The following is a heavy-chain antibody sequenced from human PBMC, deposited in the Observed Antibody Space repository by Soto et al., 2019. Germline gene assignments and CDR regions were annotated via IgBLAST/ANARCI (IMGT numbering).Heavy chain of an antibody. CDR3: ARHGSYGRDAFDI. CDR1: GYSFTSYW. Sequence: PXESLKISCKGSGYSFTSYWIGLVRQMPGKGLEWMGIIYPGDSDTRYSPSFQGQVTISADKSISTAYLQWSSLKASDTAMYYCARHGSYGRDAFDIWGQGTMVTVSS. CDR2: IYPGDSDT. V-gene: IGHV5-51*01. D-gene: IGHD5-18*01. J-gene: IGHJ3*02.